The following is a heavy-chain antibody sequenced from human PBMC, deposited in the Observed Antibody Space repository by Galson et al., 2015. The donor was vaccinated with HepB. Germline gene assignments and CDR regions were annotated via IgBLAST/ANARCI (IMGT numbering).Heavy chain of an antibody. Sequence: SVKVSCKVSGYTLTELSMHWVRQAPGKGLEWMGGFDPEDGETIYAQKFQGRVTMTRNTSISTAYMELSSLRSEDTAVYYCARATRYSGSYYYDYWGQGTLVTVSS. J-gene: IGHJ4*02. V-gene: IGHV1-24*01. CDR2: FDPEDGET. D-gene: IGHD1-26*01. CDR3: ARATRYSGSYYYDY. CDR1: GYTLTELS.